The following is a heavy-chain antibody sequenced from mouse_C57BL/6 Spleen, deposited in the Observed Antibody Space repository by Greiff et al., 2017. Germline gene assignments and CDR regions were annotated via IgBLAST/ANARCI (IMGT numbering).Heavy chain of an antibody. CDR3: ARWTTVVATGYFDV. V-gene: IGHV1-82*01. CDR2: IYPGDGDT. J-gene: IGHJ1*03. Sequence: VKLMESGPELVKPGASVKISCKASGYAFSSSWMNWVKQRPGKGLEWIGRIYPGDGDTNYNGKFQGKATLTADKSSSTAYMQLSSLTSEDSAVYFCARWTTVVATGYFDVWGTGTTVTVSS. CDR1: GYAFSSSW. D-gene: IGHD1-1*01.